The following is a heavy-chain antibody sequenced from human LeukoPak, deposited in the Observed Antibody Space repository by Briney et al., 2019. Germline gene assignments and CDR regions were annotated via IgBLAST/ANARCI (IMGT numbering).Heavy chain of an antibody. D-gene: IGHD3-22*01. Sequence: GGSLRLSCAASGFTVSSSYMGWVRQASGKGLDWVSVLYSAGNTFYPDSVKGRFTIPRDNSQNMLFLQMDSLRAEDTAVYYCARLSHSSEYGAFDIWGQGTLVTVSS. J-gene: IGHJ3*02. CDR3: ARLSHSSEYGAFDI. CDR1: GFTVSSSY. V-gene: IGHV3-66*02. CDR2: LYSAGNT.